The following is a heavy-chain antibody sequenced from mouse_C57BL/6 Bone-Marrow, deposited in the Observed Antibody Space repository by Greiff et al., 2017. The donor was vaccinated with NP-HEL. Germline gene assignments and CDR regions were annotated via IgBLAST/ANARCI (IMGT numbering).Heavy chain of an antibody. D-gene: IGHD2-2*01. J-gene: IGHJ3*01. Sequence: QVQLQQPGAELVRPGTSVTLSCKASGYTFTDYWMHWVQQRPGQGLEWIGVIDPSDSSTNYNQKFKGKATLTVDTSSSTAYMQLSSLTSEDSAVYDCARVSTMVKWFAYWGQGTLVTVSA. V-gene: IGHV1-59*01. CDR2: IDPSDSST. CDR1: GYTFTDYW. CDR3: ARVSTMVKWFAY.